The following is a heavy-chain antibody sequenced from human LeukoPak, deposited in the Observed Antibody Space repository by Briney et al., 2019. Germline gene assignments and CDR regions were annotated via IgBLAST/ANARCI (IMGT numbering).Heavy chain of an antibody. V-gene: IGHV5-51*01. CDR2: MYPGGSDT. D-gene: IGHD3-16*02. Sequence: GESLKISCKGSGYSFTDYWIGWLRQMPGKGLEWMAIMYPGGSDTRYGPSFQGQVTISADRSISTAYLQWSSLKASDTAMYYCARSSESYRLEPFDYWGQGTLVTVSS. CDR3: ARSSESYRLEPFDY. J-gene: IGHJ4*02. CDR1: GYSFTDYW.